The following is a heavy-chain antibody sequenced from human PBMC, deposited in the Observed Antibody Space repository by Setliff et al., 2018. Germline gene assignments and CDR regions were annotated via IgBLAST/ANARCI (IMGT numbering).Heavy chain of an antibody. D-gene: IGHD3-3*01. CDR1: GYSISSGYY. CDR3: ARRIRYYNFWSGYYDY. CDR2: IYHSGST. Sequence: SETLSLTCAVSGYSISSGYYWGWIRQPPGKGLEWIGSIYHSGSTYHNPSLKSRVTISVDTSKNQFSLKLSSVTAADTAVYCCARRIRYYNFWSGYYDYWGQGTLVTVSS. J-gene: IGHJ4*02. V-gene: IGHV4-38-2*01.